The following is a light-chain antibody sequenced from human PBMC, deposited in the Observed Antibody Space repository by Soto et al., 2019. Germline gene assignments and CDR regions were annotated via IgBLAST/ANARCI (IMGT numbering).Light chain of an antibody. CDR3: QQYHYWWA. V-gene: IGKV3-15*01. CDR1: QSISSH. J-gene: IGKJ1*01. Sequence: EIVMTQSPATPSVSPGERATLSCRASQSISSHLAWYQQKPGQAPRLLIHGASTRATGIPARFSGSGSGTEFTLVISSLQSEDFAVYYCQQYHYWWAFGQGTKVDIK. CDR2: GAS.